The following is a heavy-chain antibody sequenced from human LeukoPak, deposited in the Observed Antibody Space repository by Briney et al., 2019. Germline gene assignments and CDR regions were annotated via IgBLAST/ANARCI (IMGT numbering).Heavy chain of an antibody. CDR2: IGTAGDT. CDR3: ARQSAIRYSYGSGTFYSKVHAFDI. CDR1: GFNLSTND. D-gene: IGHD3-10*01. V-gene: IGHV3-13*04. J-gene: IGHJ3*02. Sequence: PGGSLRLSCAASGFNLSTNDMHWVRQPTGEGLEWVSAIGTAGDTHYPGSVKGRFTISRENAKNSIYLQMNSLRAGDTAVYYCARQSAIRYSYGSGTFYSKVHAFDIWGLGTRVTVSS.